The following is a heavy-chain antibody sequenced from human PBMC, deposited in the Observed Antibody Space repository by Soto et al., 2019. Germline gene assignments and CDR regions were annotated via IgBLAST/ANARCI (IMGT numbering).Heavy chain of an antibody. D-gene: IGHD2-21*01. V-gene: IGHV1-3*04. CDR3: EKVSHMWTPDY. Sequence: ASVKVSCKASGYTFTDYAMHWERQAPGHRLEWVGWISTGNGNTKYSEKFQGRVTTTRDAFPTRAQMELSSLXAEDPAVYYCEKVSHMWTPDYGSQGNLVPVSS. J-gene: IGHJ4*02. CDR2: ISTGNGNT. CDR1: GYTFTDYA.